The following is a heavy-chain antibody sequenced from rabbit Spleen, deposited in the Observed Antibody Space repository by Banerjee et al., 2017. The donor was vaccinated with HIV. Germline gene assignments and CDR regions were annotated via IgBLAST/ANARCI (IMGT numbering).Heavy chain of an antibody. J-gene: IGHJ4*01. Sequence: QEKLVESGGGLVQPGGSLKLSCTASGFSFSSNYYMCWVRQAPGKGLEWIVCVAISDGKTWYATWAKGRFTISKTSSTTVTLQMTSLTAADTATYFCARNTGSAGDYFNLWGPGTLVTVS. V-gene: IGHV1S45*01. CDR2: VAISDGKT. CDR1: GFSFSSNYY. CDR3: ARNTGSAGDYFNL. D-gene: IGHD1-1*01.